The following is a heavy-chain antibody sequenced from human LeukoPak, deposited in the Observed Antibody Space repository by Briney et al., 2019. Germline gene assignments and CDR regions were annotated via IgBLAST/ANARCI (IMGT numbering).Heavy chain of an antibody. D-gene: IGHD4-17*01. V-gene: IGHV4-61*02. CDR2: IYTSGST. CDR1: GGSISSGSYY. J-gene: IGHJ5*02. CDR3: ARGRDYGDYNWFDP. Sequence: SETLSLTCTASGGSISSGSYYWSWIRQPAGKGLEWIGRIYTSGSTNYNPSLKSRVTISVDTSKNQFSLKLSSVTAADTAVYYCARGRDYGDYNWFDPWGQGTLVTVPS.